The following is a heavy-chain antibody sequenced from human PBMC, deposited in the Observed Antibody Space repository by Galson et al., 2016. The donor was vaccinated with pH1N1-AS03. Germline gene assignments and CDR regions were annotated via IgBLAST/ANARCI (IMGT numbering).Heavy chain of an antibody. V-gene: IGHV3-33*08. J-gene: IGHJ3*01. Sequence: SLRLSCAASGFTFSDYGMHWVRQAPGKGLEWVAIIWHDGSNKFYADSVKGRFTISRDNSKNTLYLEMKSLRVEVTAVYYCVWTIAADNLPQSYGFDVWGQGTTVTVSS. D-gene: IGHD6-13*01. CDR2: IWHDGSNK. CDR3: VWTIAADNLPQSYGFDV. CDR1: GFTFSDYG.